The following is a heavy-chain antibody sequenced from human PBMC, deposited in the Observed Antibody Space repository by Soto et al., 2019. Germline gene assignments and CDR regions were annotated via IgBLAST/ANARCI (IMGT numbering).Heavy chain of an antibody. CDR2: IIPIFGTA. CDR1: GGTFSSYA. CDR3: ARESLVVVAATPRGFDP. V-gene: IGHV1-69*01. J-gene: IGHJ5*02. Sequence: QVQLVQSGAEVKKPGSSVKVSCKSSGGTFSSYAFSWVRQAPGQGLEWMGGIIPIFGTANYAQKFQGRVTITADESTSTAYMELSSLRFEDTAVYYCARESLVVVAATPRGFDPWGQGTLVTVSS. D-gene: IGHD2-15*01.